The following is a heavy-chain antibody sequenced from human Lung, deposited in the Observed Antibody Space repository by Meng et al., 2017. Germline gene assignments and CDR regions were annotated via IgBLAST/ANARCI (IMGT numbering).Heavy chain of an antibody. V-gene: IGHV1-69*01. CDR1: GGTFSSYA. D-gene: IGHD6-6*01. Sequence: VQLLQAGAEVKEPGSSVKVSCKASGGTFSSYAISWVRQAPGQGLEWMGGIIPIFGTANYAQKFQGRVTITADESTSTAYMKLSSLRSEDTAVYYCARKGYSSSSGNDYWGQGTLVTVSS. CDR2: IIPIFGTA. CDR3: ARKGYSSSSGNDY. J-gene: IGHJ4*02.